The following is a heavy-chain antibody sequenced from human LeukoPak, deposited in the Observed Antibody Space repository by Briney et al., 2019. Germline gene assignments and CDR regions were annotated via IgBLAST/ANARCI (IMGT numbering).Heavy chain of an antibody. D-gene: IGHD3-22*01. CDR2: IFPGDSDT. CDR1: GYSFTSYW. J-gene: IGHJ5*02. V-gene: IGHV5-51*01. Sequence: GESLKISCKDSGYSFTSYWIAWVRQMPGKGLEWMGIIFPGDSDTRYSPSFQGQVTISADKSISTAYLQWSSLKASDTAMYYCARMDSSGYSNWFDPWGQGTLVTVSS. CDR3: ARMDSSGYSNWFDP.